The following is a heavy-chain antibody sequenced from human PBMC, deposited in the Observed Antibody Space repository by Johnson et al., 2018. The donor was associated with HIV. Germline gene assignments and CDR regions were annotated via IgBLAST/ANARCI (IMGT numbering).Heavy chain of an antibody. CDR1: GFTFSAYG. D-gene: IGHD3-3*01. V-gene: IGHV3-30*02. Sequence: QMQLVESGGGVVQPGGSLRLSCAASGFTFSAYGMHWVRQAPGKGLEWVAFIRYDGSNKYYADSVKGRFTISRDNSKNTLYLQMNSLRAEDTAVYYCAKEGNYNVWSVYHHDAVDIWGQGTMVTVSS. CDR3: AKEGNYNVWSVYHHDAVDI. J-gene: IGHJ3*02. CDR2: IRYDGSNK.